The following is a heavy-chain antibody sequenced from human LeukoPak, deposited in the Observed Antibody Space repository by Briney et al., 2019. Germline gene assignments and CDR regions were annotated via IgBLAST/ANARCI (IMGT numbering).Heavy chain of an antibody. V-gene: IGHV3-48*01. CDR1: GFSFSTHN. CDR2: INADSSTI. CDR3: VRDNSRGQSLGVIY. J-gene: IGHJ4*02. D-gene: IGHD3-22*01. Sequence: GGSVRLSCAASGFSFSTHNMNWVRQAPGKGLQWISYINADSSTIQYADSVRGRFTTSRDNAKNSLYLQMNSLRAEDTAVYYCVRDNSRGQSLGVIYWGQGSLVTVSS.